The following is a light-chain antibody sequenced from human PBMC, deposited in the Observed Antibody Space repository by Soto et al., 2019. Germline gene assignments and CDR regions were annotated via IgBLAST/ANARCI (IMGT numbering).Light chain of an antibody. V-gene: IGKV1-39*01. CDR1: QYISNY. Sequence: DIKMTQSPSSLSASVGDRVTITCRASQYISNYLNWYQQKSGTAPKLLIHTASTLQSGVPSRFSGRGSGPDFTLTISSVQPDDFAIYFCQQSYCTPPTFGQGTTLEIK. J-gene: IGKJ2*01. CDR3: QQSYCTPPT. CDR2: TAS.